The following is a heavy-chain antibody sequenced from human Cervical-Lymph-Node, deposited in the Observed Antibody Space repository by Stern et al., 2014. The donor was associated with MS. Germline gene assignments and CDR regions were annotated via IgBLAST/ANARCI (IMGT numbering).Heavy chain of an antibody. V-gene: IGHV4-61*02. CDR3: ASSQGYHYGLDV. CDR2: FYTHDNN. Sequence: QLQLQESGPGLVRPSQTLSLTCTVSGGSINSVGFYWTWIRQPAGKGLEWIGRFYTHDNNNYKPSRKSRISISKAPSRNQFPLRLPSVTAADAATYYCASSQGYHYGLDVWGRGTTVTVSS. J-gene: IGHJ6*02. CDR1: GGSINSVGFY.